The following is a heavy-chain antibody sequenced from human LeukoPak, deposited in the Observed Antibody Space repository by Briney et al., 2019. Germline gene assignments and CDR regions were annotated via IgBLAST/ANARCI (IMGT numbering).Heavy chain of an antibody. Sequence: VGCLRLSSAASGFTLSSDAIHWVREAPGKGLEWVAVIWYDGSNKYYTDSVNGRFTISRDNSKNTLYLQMNSLRAEDTAVYYCARGAHYYGSGIIRDAFDIWGQGTMVTVSS. D-gene: IGHD3-10*01. V-gene: IGHV3-33*01. CDR3: ARGAHYYGSGIIRDAFDI. J-gene: IGHJ3*02. CDR2: IWYDGSNK. CDR1: GFTLSSDA.